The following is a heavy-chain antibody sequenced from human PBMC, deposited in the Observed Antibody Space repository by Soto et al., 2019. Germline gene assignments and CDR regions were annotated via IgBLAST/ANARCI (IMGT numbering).Heavy chain of an antibody. J-gene: IGHJ4*02. V-gene: IGHV3-7*05. CDR2: IKQDGSEK. CDR1: GFTFSSYC. D-gene: IGHD5-12*01. CDR3: AGDPGDGYPDY. Sequence: EVQLVESGGGLVQPGGSLRLSCAASGFTFSSYCMSWVRQAPGKGLEWVANIKQDGSEKYYVDSVKGRFTISRDNAKNSLYLQMNSLSAEDPAVYYCAGDPGDGYPDYWGQGTLVTVS.